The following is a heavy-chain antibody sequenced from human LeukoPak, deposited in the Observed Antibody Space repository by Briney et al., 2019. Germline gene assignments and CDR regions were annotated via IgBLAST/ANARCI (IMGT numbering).Heavy chain of an antibody. Sequence: PSETLSLTCTVSGGSISSSSYYWGWIRQPPGKGLEWIGSIYYSGSTYYNPSLKSRVTISVDTSKNQFSLKLSSVTAADTAVYYCARLGDKQQLDYFDYWGQGTLVTVSS. CDR1: GGSISSSSYY. D-gene: IGHD6-13*01. V-gene: IGHV4-39*01. CDR3: ARLGDKQQLDYFDY. CDR2: IYYSGST. J-gene: IGHJ4*02.